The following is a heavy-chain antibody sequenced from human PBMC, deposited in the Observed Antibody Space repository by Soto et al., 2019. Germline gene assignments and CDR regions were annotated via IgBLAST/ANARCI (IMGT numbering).Heavy chain of an antibody. V-gene: IGHV3-23*01. J-gene: IGHJ4*02. Sequence: GGSLRLSCAASGFTFSSYAMSWVRQAPGKGLEWVSAISGSGGSTYYADSVKGRFTISRDNSKNTLYLQMNSLRAEDTAVYYCVRDGHGEKEFDSWGQGTLVTVSS. CDR1: GFTFSSYA. CDR2: ISGSGGST. CDR3: VRDGHGEKEFDS. D-gene: IGHD3-3*01.